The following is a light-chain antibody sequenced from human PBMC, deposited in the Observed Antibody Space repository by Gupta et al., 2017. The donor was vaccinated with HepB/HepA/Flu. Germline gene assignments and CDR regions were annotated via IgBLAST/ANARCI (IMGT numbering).Light chain of an antibody. CDR1: QDISSY. Sequence: DIRMTQSPSSLSASVGDRVTITCRASQDISSYLSWYQQKPGKAPNLLIYAASNLRSGVPSTFGGSGSGTDFTLTISSLQPEDFATYYCQQFDSAPLTFGGGTKVEIK. V-gene: IGKV1-39*01. CDR2: AAS. J-gene: IGKJ4*01. CDR3: QQFDSAPLT.